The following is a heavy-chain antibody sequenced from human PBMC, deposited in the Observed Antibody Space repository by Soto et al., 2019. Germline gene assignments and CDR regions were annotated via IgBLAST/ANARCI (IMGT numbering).Heavy chain of an antibody. CDR1: GCTFSSYA. J-gene: IGHJ6*02. CDR3: LRYCSSTSCSPDYYYGMDV. D-gene: IGHD2-2*01. V-gene: IGHV1-69*06. Sequence: AVKVSCKASGCTFSSYAISWVRQAPGQGLEWMGGIIPIFGTANYAQKFQGRVTITADKSTSTAYMELSSLRSEDTAVYYCLRYCSSTSCSPDYYYGMDVWGQGTTVTVSS. CDR2: IIPIFGTA.